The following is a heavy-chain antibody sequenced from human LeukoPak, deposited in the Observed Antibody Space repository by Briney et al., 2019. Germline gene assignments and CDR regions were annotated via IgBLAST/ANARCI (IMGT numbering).Heavy chain of an antibody. CDR1: GFTFSDYW. CDR3: ARDDRSSGSDDAFDI. D-gene: IGHD3-22*01. V-gene: IGHV3-21*01. CDR2: ISSSSSYI. Sequence: GGSLRLSCAASGFTFSDYWMSWVRQAPGKGLEWVSSISSSSSYIYYADSVKGRFTISRDNAKNSLYLQMSSLRAEDTAVYYCARDDRSSGSDDAFDIWGQGTMVTVSS. J-gene: IGHJ3*02.